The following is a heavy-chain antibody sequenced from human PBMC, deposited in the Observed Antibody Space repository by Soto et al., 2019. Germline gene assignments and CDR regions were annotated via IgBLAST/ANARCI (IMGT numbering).Heavy chain of an antibody. CDR2: IYWDDDK. Sequence: QITLKESGPTLVKPTQPLTLTCTFSGFSLSTSGVGVGWIRQPPGKALEWLALIYWDDDKRYSPSQKSRLTITKDTSKNQVVLTMTSMDPVDTATYYCAAAMVGGNSVWFDPWGQGTLVTVSS. V-gene: IGHV2-5*02. D-gene: IGHD2-21*02. J-gene: IGHJ5*02. CDR3: AAAMVGGNSVWFDP. CDR1: GFSLSTSGVG.